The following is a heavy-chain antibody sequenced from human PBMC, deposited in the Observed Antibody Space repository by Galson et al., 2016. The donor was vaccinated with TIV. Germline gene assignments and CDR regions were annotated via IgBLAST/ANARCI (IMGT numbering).Heavy chain of an antibody. CDR3: IRDLGRLRVF. CDR2: IDPSNGGA. V-gene: IGHV1-46*03. J-gene: IGHJ4*02. CDR1: GYIFTSDY. D-gene: IGHD7-27*01. Sequence: SVKVSCKASGYIFTSDYFHWVRQAPGQGLEWMGVIDPSNGGATFAQKLEGLVTMTRGTSTSTVYMELRGLKSEDTAVYYCIRDLGRLRVFCGQGTRVTVSS.